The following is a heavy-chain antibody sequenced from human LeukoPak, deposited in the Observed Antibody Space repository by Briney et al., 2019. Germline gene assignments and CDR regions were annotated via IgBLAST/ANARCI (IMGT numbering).Heavy chain of an antibody. J-gene: IGHJ5*02. CDR1: GGSISSGAYY. CDR2: IHYSGST. CDR3: ASSETVMRT. V-gene: IGHV4-31*03. D-gene: IGHD3-16*01. Sequence: SQTLSLTCTVSGGSISSGAYYWSWIRQHPGKGLEWIGYIHYSGSTYYNPSLKSRVTISVDTPKKQFYLKVNSVTATDTAVYYCASSETVMRTWGQGTLVTVSS.